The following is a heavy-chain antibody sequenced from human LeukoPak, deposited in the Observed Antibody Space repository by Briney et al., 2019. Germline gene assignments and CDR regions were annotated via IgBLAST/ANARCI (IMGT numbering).Heavy chain of an antibody. CDR3: ARSLPSEIDFFDY. V-gene: IGHV1-69*05. Sequence: GASVKVSCKASGGTFSSYAISWVRQAPGQGLEWMGGIIPIFGTANYAQKFQGRVTITTDESTSTAYMELSSLGSEDTAVYYCARSLPSEIDFFDYWGQGTLVTVSS. J-gene: IGHJ4*02. CDR1: GGTFSSYA. CDR2: IIPIFGTA. D-gene: IGHD3-3*01.